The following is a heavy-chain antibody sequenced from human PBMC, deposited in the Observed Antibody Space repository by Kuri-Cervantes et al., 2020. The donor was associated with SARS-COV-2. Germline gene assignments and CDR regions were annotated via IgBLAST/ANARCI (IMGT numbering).Heavy chain of an antibody. CDR2: INPNSGGT. CDR3: ARGYGDQPYEYDAFDI. Sequence: ASVKVSCKASGYTFTGYYMHWVRQAPGQGLEWMGWINPNSGGTNYAQKFQGRVTMTRDTSISTAYMELSRLRFDDTAVYYCARGYGDQPYEYDAFDIWGQGTMVTVSS. V-gene: IGHV1-2*02. J-gene: IGHJ3*02. CDR1: GYTFTGYY. D-gene: IGHD4-17*01.